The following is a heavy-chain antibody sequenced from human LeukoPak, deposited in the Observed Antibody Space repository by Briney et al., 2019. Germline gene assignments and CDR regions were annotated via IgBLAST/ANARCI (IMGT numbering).Heavy chain of an antibody. CDR2: IYSGGST. J-gene: IGHJ6*02. CDR3: ARDRMRYYGMDV. V-gene: IGHV3-53*01. Sequence: GGSLRLSCAPSGFTVGSNYMSWVRQAPGKGLEWVSVIYSGGSTFYADSVKGRFTISRDNSKNTLYLEMNSLRAEDTAVYYCARDRMRYYGMDVWGQGTKVTVSS. CDR1: GFTVGSNY.